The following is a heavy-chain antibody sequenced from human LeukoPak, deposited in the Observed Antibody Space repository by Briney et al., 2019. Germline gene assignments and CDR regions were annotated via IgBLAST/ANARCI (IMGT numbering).Heavy chain of an antibody. D-gene: IGHD3-22*01. CDR3: AREAHYYDSSGYFSY. CDR2: ISYDGSNK. Sequence: QPGGSLRLSCAASGFTFSNFWMHWVRQAPGKGLEWVAVISYDGSNKYYADSVKGRFTISGDNSKNTLYLQMNSLRAEDTAVYYCAREAHYYDSSGYFSYWGQGTLVTVSS. J-gene: IGHJ4*02. CDR1: GFTFSNFW. V-gene: IGHV3-30*03.